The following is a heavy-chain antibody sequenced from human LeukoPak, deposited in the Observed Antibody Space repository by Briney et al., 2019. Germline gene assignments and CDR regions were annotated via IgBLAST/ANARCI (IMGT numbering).Heavy chain of an antibody. Sequence: GRSLRLSCAASGFTFSSYGMHWVRQAPGKGLEWVAVIWYDGSNKYYADSVKGRFTISRDNSKNTLYLQMNSPRAEDTAVYYCAGDGDYYDSTYYFDYWGQGDLVTVSS. D-gene: IGHD3-22*01. CDR1: GFTFSSYG. CDR2: IWYDGSNK. J-gene: IGHJ4*02. CDR3: AGDGDYYDSTYYFDY. V-gene: IGHV3-33*01.